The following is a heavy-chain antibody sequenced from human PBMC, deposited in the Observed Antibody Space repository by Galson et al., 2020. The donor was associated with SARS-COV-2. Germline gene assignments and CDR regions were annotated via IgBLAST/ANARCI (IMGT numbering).Heavy chain of an antibody. J-gene: IGHJ5*02. D-gene: IGHD2-15*01. CDR3: ARSRRRDASTLEGGWLDP. CDR2: MNPKSGNT. V-gene: IGHV1-8*01. Sequence: NWVRQATGQGLEWLGWMNPKSGNTDYAQKFQGRVTMTRNTSISTAYMELNNLRPEDTAVYYCARSRRRDASTLEGGWLDPWGQGTLLTVSS.